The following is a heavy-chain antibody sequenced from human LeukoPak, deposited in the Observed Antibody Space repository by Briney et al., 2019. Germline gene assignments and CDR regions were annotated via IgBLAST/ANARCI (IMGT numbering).Heavy chain of an antibody. Sequence: SETLSLTCAVYGGSFSGYYWSWIRQPPGKGLEWIGEVNHSGSTNYNPSLKSRVTISVDTSKNQFSLKLSSVTAADTAVYYCARGVVGATTGIDYWGQGTLVTVSS. CDR3: ARGVVGATTGIDY. V-gene: IGHV4-34*01. CDR2: VNHSGST. D-gene: IGHD1-26*01. CDR1: GGSFSGYY. J-gene: IGHJ4*02.